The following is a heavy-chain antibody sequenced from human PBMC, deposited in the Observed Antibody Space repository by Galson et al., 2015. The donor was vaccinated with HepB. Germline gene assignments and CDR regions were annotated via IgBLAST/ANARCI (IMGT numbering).Heavy chain of an antibody. D-gene: IGHD1-26*01. J-gene: IGHJ2*01. V-gene: IGHV3-74*01. CDR3: AREAYSGSYFDL. CDR2: INSDGSST. Sequence: SLRLSCAASGFTFSSYWMHWVRQAPGKGLVWVSRINSDGSSTSYADSVKGRFTISRDNAKNTLYLQMNSLRAEDTAVYYCAREAYSGSYFDLWGRGTLVTVSS. CDR1: GFTFSSYW.